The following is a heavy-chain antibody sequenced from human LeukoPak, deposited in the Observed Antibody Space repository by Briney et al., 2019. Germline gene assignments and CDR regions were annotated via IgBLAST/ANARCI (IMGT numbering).Heavy chain of an antibody. CDR3: VRAVGSVTGPEDWFDP. CDR2: FYDTGDT. CDR1: DGSIPTRMFY. Sequence: PTETLSLTCNVSDGSIPTRMFYSGWVRQTPGKGLERIGTFYDTGDTFYNRYLKCRVTITVATSTHKFFLALSSVTAADTAVYYCVRAVGSVTGPEDWFDPWGQGILVTVSS. V-gene: IGHV4-39*01. J-gene: IGHJ5*02. D-gene: IGHD1-14*01.